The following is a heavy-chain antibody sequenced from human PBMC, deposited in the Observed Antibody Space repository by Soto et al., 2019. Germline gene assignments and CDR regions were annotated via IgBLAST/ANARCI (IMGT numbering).Heavy chain of an antibody. CDR2: INPSGGST. Sequence: ASVMVSCKASGYTFTSYYMHWVRQAPGQGLEWMGIINPSGGSTSYAQKFQGRVTMTRDTSTSTVYMELSSLRSEDTAVYYCARGDYGSGSYYNAPGDYWGQGTLVTVSS. J-gene: IGHJ4*02. V-gene: IGHV1-46*03. CDR3: ARGDYGSGSYYNAPGDY. D-gene: IGHD3-10*01. CDR1: GYTFTSYY.